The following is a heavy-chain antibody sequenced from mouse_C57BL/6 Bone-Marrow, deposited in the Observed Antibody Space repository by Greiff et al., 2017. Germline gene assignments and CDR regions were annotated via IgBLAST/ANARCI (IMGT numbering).Heavy chain of an antibody. V-gene: IGHV7-3*01. J-gene: IGHJ2*01. CDR1: GFTFTDYY. Sequence: EVQLVESGGGLVQPGGSLSLSCAASGFTFTDYYMSWVRQPPGKALEWLGFIRNKANGYTTEYSASVKGWFTISRDNSQSILYLQMNALRAEDSATYYCARGGSSCFDYWGQGTTLTVSS. CDR2: IRNKANGYTT. CDR3: ARGGSSCFDY. D-gene: IGHD1-1*01.